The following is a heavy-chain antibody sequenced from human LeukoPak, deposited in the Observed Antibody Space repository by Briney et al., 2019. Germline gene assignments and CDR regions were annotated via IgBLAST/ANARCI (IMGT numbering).Heavy chain of an antibody. J-gene: IGHJ4*02. D-gene: IGHD3-10*01. CDR1: GFTFSRYA. Sequence: GSLRLSCAASGFTFSRYAMSWVRQAPGKGLEWVSVISNNGGDTYYADSVKGRFTISRDNSKNTLYLQMNSLRAEDTAVYYCAKVAPGKRYYFDYWGQGTLVTVSS. CDR2: ISNNGGDT. V-gene: IGHV3-23*01. CDR3: AKVAPGKRYYFDY.